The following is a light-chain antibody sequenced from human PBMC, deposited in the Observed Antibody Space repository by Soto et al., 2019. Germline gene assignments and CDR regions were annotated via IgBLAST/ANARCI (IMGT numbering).Light chain of an antibody. CDR2: LNSDGSH. V-gene: IGLV4-69*01. J-gene: IGLJ3*02. Sequence: QPVLTQSPSASASLGASVKLTCTLSSGHSSYAIAWHQQQPEKGPRYLMKLNSDGSHSKGDEIPDRFSGSSSGAERYLTISSLQSEDEADYYCQTWGTGIWVFGGGTKVTVL. CDR3: QTWGTGIWV. CDR1: SGHSSYA.